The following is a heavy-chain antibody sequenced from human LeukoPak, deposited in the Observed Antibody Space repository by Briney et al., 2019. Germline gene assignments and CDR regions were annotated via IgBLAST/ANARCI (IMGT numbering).Heavy chain of an antibody. CDR3: ARATSSSWYFDY. CDR1: GASLSSGSYY. Sequence: KPSETLSLTCTVSGASLSSGSYYWSWIRQPAGKGLEWIGRIYPSGSTDYNPSLKSRVTISVDTSKNQFSLKLSSVTAADTAVYYCARATSSSWYFDYWGQGTLVTVSS. CDR2: IYPSGST. V-gene: IGHV4-61*02. J-gene: IGHJ4*02. D-gene: IGHD6-13*01.